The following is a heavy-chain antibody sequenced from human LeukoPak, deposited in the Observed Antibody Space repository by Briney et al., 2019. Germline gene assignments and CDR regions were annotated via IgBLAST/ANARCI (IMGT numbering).Heavy chain of an antibody. D-gene: IGHD2-2*01. CDR3: ATYAHWVAGDV. Sequence: PGGSLRLSCPASGFTFSYSWMSWVGQAAGKGLEWVANMNQDGSAKDYVDSVKGRFTISRDNARNSLYLQMSSLRAEDTAVYYCATYAHWVAGDVWGQGTTVTVSS. CDR2: MNQDGSAK. V-gene: IGHV3-7*01. J-gene: IGHJ6*02. CDR1: GFTFSYSW.